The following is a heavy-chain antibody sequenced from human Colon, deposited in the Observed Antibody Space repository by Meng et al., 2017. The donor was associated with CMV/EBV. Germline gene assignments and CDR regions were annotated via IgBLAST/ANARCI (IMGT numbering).Heavy chain of an antibody. V-gene: IGHV3-21*03. J-gene: IGHJ6*02. Sequence: GESLKISCAASGFTLSSYSMNWVRQAPGKGLEWVSSISSSSSYIYYADSVKGRFTISRDNAKNSLYLQMNSLRAEDTAVYYCARDGGDYDFWSGYSRPYYYGMDVWGQGTTVTVSS. D-gene: IGHD3-3*01. CDR1: GFTLSSYS. CDR2: ISSSSSYI. CDR3: ARDGGDYDFWSGYSRPYYYGMDV.